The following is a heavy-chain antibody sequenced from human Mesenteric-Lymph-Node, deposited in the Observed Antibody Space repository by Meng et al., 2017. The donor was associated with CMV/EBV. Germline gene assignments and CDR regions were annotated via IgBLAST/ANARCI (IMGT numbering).Heavy chain of an antibody. CDR3: ARDLFGEPMTRGIIGY. D-gene: IGHD3-10*01. CDR1: GYSFSNYG. Sequence: ASVKVSCKASGYSFSNYGISWVRQAPGQGLEWMGWISVYNGNTNYVQKIQDRVTMTSDTSTTTVYMELSSLRSDDTAIYYCARDLFGEPMTRGIIGYWGQGTLVTVSS. V-gene: IGHV1-18*04. CDR2: ISVYNGNT. J-gene: IGHJ4*02.